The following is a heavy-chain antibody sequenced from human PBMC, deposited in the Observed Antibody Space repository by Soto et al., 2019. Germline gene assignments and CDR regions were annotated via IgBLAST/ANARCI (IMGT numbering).Heavy chain of an antibody. CDR2: IYYSGST. D-gene: IGHD3-22*01. CDR1: GGSISSSSYY. Sequence: PSETLSLTCTVSGGSISSSSYYWGWIRQPPGKGLEWIGSIYYSGSTYYNPSLKSRVTISVDTSKNQFSLKLSSVTAADTAVYYCARPIFNYYDSSGYYRDRAFDIWGQVTMVTGSS. V-gene: IGHV4-39*01. J-gene: IGHJ3*02. CDR3: ARPIFNYYDSSGYYRDRAFDI.